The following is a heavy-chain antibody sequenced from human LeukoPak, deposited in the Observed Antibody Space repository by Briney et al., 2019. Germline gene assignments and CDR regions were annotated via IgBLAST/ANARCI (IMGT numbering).Heavy chain of an antibody. V-gene: IGHV3-21*01. CDR2: ISSSSSYI. CDR3: ARVTIFGTAADY. Sequence: GGSLRLSCAASGFTFSSYSMNWVRQAPGNGLEWVSSISSSSSYIYYADSVKGRFTISRDNAKNSLYLQMNSLRAEDTAVYYCARVTIFGTAADYWGQGTLVTVSS. CDR1: GFTFSSYS. D-gene: IGHD3-3*01. J-gene: IGHJ4*02.